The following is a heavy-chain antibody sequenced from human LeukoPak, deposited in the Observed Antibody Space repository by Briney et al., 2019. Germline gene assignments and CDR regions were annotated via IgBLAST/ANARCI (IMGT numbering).Heavy chain of an antibody. V-gene: IGHV3-30-3*01. CDR2: ISYDGSNK. J-gene: IGHJ4*02. D-gene: IGHD6-13*01. CDR1: GFTFSSYA. Sequence: GGSLRLSCAASGFTFSSYAMHWVRQAPGKGLEWVAVISYDGSNKYYADSVKGRFTISRDNSKNTLYLQMNSLRAEDTAVYYCARDLGSSHDCWGQGTLVTVSS. CDR3: ARDLGSSHDC.